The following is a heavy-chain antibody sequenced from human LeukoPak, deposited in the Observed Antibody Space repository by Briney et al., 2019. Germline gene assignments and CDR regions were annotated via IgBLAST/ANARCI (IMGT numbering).Heavy chain of an antibody. J-gene: IGHJ4*02. CDR3: ARDRTSFGDY. CDR2: VFHSGST. CDR1: GASISTNNW. D-gene: IGHD1-7*01. Sequence: SETLSLTCTVSGASISTNNWWTWVRQAPGKGLEWVGEVFHSGSTYYNPSLKSRVTISVDTSKNQFSLKLSSVTAADTAVYYCARDRTSFGDYWGQGALVTVSS. V-gene: IGHV4-4*02.